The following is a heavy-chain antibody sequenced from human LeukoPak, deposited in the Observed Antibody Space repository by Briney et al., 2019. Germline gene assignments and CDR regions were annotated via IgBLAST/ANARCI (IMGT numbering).Heavy chain of an antibody. D-gene: IGHD3-3*01. V-gene: IGHV3-66*02. CDR2: IYSGGST. CDR3: ARSYDFWSGYYFDY. Sequence: PGGSLRLSCAASGFTVSSNYMSWVRRAPGKGLEWVSVIYSGGSTYYADSVKGRFTISRDNSKNTLYLQMNSLRVEDTAVYYCARSYDFWSGYYFDYWGQGTLVTLSS. J-gene: IGHJ4*02. CDR1: GFTVSSNY.